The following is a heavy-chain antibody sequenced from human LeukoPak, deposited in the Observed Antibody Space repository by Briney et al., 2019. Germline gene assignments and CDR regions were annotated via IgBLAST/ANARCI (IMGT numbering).Heavy chain of an antibody. CDR2: IDWDDYK. CDR3: ARMAQDCGGDCYSGLYYFDY. J-gene: IGHJ4*02. V-gene: IGHV2-70*04. D-gene: IGHD2-21*02. CDR1: GFSLSTSGMR. Sequence: ESGPALVKPTQTLTPTCTFSGFSLSTSGMRVSWIRQPPGKALEWLARIDWDDYKFYSTSLKTRLTLSKDTSKNQVVLTMTTMDPVDTATYSCARMAQDCGGDCYSGLYYFDYWGQGTLVTVSS.